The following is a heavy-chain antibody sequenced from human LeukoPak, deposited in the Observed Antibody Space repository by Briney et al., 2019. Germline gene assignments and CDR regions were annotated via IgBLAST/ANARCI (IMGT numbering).Heavy chain of an antibody. D-gene: IGHD3-10*01. CDR2: IGGRDGST. J-gene: IGHJ4*02. Sequence: GGSLRLSCAASGFTFSSYGMSWVRQAPGKGLEWVSAIGGRDGSTYYADSVKGRFTISRDNPKNTLYVQMNSLRAEDTAVYYCAKGHYYGSGSLDYWGQGTLVTVSS. V-gene: IGHV3-23*01. CDR1: GFTFSSYG. CDR3: AKGHYYGSGSLDY.